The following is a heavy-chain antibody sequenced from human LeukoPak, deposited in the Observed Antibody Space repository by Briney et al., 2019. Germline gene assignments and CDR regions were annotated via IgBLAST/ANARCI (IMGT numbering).Heavy chain of an antibody. J-gene: IGHJ4*02. CDR2: IYYSGSP. CDR3: ARAAAGRFDY. Sequence: SETLSLTCTSPGGSPTGYYWSWIRQAPGKGLGWIVYIYYSGSPNYTPSLKSRVTISVDTYKNQFSLKLSSVTAAETAVYYCARAAAGRFDYWGQGTLVTVSS. V-gene: IGHV4-59*01. D-gene: IGHD6-13*01. CDR1: GGSPTGYY.